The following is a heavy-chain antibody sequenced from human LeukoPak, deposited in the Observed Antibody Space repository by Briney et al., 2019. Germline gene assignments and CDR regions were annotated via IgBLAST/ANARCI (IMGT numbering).Heavy chain of an antibody. J-gene: IGHJ5*02. CDR2: LHPNSGGT. CDR1: GYTFTGYH. V-gene: IGHV1-2*04. D-gene: IGHD3-9*01. CDR3: ARGVMPTYYDILTGSHLTGGNWFDP. Sequence: ASVKVSCKASGYTFTGYHMHWVRQAAGQELEWMAWLHPNSGGTDYAQKFQGWVTMTRDTSISTAYMELSRLRSDDTAVYYCARGVMPTYYDILTGSHLTGGNWFDPWGQGTLVTVSS.